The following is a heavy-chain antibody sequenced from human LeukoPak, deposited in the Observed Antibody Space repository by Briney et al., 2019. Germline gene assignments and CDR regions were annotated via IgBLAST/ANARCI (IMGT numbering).Heavy chain of an antibody. V-gene: IGHV5-51*01. CDR2: IYPGDSDT. J-gene: IGHJ4*02. D-gene: IGHD6-19*01. CDR1: GYSFANYW. Sequence: GESLQISCKGFGYSFANYWIGWVRQMPGKGLEWMGIIYPGDSDTRYSPSFQGQVTISADKSLTPAYLQWSSLKASDTAMYYCARRIAVAGTDYFDYWGQGTLVTVSS. CDR3: ARRIAVAGTDYFDY.